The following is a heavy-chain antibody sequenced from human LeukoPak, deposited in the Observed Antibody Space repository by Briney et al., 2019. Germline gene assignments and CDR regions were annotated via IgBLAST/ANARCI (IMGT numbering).Heavy chain of an antibody. D-gene: IGHD3-22*01. CDR3: ARGLYYYDSSGYYYGAPHWFDP. J-gene: IGHJ5*02. CDR1: GGSFSGYY. V-gene: IGHV4-34*01. Sequence: SETLSLTCAVYGGSFSGYYWSWIRQPPGKGLEWIGEINHSGSTNYNPSLKSRVTISVDTSKNQFSLKLSSVTAADTAVYYCARGLYYYDSSGYYYGAPHWFDPWGQGTLATVSS. CDR2: INHSGST.